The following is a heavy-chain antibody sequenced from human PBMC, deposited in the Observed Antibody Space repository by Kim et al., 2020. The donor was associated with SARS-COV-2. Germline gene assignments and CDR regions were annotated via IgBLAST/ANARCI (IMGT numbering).Heavy chain of an antibody. CDR1: GFTFSNYG. D-gene: IGHD3-22*01. CDR2: ISNSGIST. J-gene: IGHJ4*02. Sequence: GGSLRLSCAASGFTFSNYGLSWVRQTPGKGLDWVSGISNSGISTYYADSVKGRFTISRDNSKNTLDLQMNSLRAEDTAVYYCAKVPLVYDSSGLYYFDYWGQGTMVTVSS. V-gene: IGHV3-23*01. CDR3: AKVPLVYDSSGLYYFDY.